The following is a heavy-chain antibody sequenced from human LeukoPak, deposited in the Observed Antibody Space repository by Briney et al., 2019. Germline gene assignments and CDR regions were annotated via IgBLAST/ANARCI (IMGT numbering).Heavy chain of an antibody. D-gene: IGHD6-13*01. CDR1: GFTFSSYA. CDR3: ARPQTYSSSWYLMNY. Sequence: PGGSLRLSCAASGFTFSSYAMSWVRQAPGKGLEWVSAISGSGGSTCYADSVKGRFTISRDNSKNTLYLQMNSLRAEDTAVYYCARPQTYSSSWYLMNYWGQGTLVTVSS. J-gene: IGHJ4*02. V-gene: IGHV3-23*01. CDR2: ISGSGGST.